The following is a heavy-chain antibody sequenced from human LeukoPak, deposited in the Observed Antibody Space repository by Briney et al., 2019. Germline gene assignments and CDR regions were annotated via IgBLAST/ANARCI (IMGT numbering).Heavy chain of an antibody. D-gene: IGHD3-22*01. V-gene: IGHV4-59*01. Sequence: SETLSLTCSVSGGSISSYYWSWIRQPPGKGLEWIGYIYYSGSTNYNPSLKSRVTISVDTSKNQFSLRLSSVTAADTAVYYCARDDSGGSYLWFDPWGQGTLVTVSS. J-gene: IGHJ5*02. CDR1: GGSISSYY. CDR2: IYYSGST. CDR3: ARDDSGGSYLWFDP.